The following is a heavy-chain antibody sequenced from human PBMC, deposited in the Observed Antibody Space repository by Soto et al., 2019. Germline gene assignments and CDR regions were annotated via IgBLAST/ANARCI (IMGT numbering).Heavy chain of an antibody. V-gene: IGHV1-18*01. CDR1: GYTFTSYG. Sequence: ASVKISCKASGYTFTSYGISWVRQAPGQGLEWMGRISAYNGNTNYAQKLQGRVTMTTDTSTSTAYMELRSLRSDDTAVYYCARYYYDSSGYYYYYGMDVWGQGTTVTVS. CDR3: ARYYYDSSGYYYYYGMDV. CDR2: ISAYNGNT. J-gene: IGHJ6*02. D-gene: IGHD3-22*01.